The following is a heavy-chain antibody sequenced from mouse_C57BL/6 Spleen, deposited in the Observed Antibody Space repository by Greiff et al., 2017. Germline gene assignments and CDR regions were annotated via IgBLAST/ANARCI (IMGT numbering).Heavy chain of an antibody. Sequence: QVQLQQPGAELVKPGASVKLSCKASGYTFTSYWMHWVKQRPGQGLEWIGMIHPNSGSTNYNEKFKSKATLTVDKSSSTAYMQLSSLASEDSGVYFCANCGGSYGLAYWGQGTRVTVSA. J-gene: IGHJ3*01. CDR3: ANCGGSYGLAY. CDR2: IHPNSGST. CDR1: GYTFTSYW. V-gene: IGHV1-64*01. D-gene: IGHD1-1*02.